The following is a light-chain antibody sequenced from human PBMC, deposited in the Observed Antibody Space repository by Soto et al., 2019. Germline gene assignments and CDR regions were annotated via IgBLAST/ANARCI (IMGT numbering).Light chain of an antibody. Sequence: IQMTQSPSSLSSSLGDTVTITCRASQIISTYLTWYQQKPGKAPKLLIYAAYNLQSGVPSRFSGSGSGTDFTPTISRLQTEDFAAYDGQQRYDMPWTFGQGTKVDIK. J-gene: IGKJ1*01. V-gene: IGKV1-39*01. CDR1: QIISTY. CDR2: AAY. CDR3: QQRYDMPWT.